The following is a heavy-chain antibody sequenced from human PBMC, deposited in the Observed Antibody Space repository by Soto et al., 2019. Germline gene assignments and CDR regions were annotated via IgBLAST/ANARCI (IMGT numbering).Heavy chain of an antibody. J-gene: IGHJ4*02. D-gene: IGHD3-9*01. Sequence: QVQLVESGGGVVQPGRSLRLSCAASGFTFSSYGMHWVRQAPGKGLEWVAVIWYDGSNKYYADSVKGRFTISRDNSKXXXXXXXXXXXXXXXXXXXXXXXXAAYYDILTGYYNPYYWGQGTLVTVSS. V-gene: IGHV3-33*01. CDR3: XXXXAAYYDILTGYYNPYY. CDR1: GFTFSSYG. CDR2: IWYDGSNK.